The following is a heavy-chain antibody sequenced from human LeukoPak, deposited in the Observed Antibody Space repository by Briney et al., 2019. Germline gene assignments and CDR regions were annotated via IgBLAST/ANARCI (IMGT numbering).Heavy chain of an antibody. D-gene: IGHD2-2*01. CDR3: ARLGYCSRGTCYAFDY. V-gene: IGHV5-51*01. CDR2: IYPGDSDT. CDR1: GYTFTCKW. J-gene: IGHJ4*02. Sequence: GESLKISCKGSGYTFTCKWIGWVRQMPGKGLEWMGIIYPGDSDTRYSPSFQGQVTMSADKSITTAYLQWSSLKASDTAMYYCARLGYCSRGTCYAFDYWGQGTLVTVSS.